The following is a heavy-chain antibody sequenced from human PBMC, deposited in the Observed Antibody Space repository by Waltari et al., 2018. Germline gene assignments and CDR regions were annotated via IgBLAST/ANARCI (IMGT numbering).Heavy chain of an antibody. CDR3: ARRCGGDCVDAFDI. V-gene: IGHV4-31*01. J-gene: IGHJ3*02. D-gene: IGHD2-21*02. CDR1: GGSINSGGYY. CDR2: IYYSGTT. Sequence: QVQLQESGPGLMKPSQTLSLTCSVSGGSINSGGYYWSWIRQHPGKGLEWIGYIYYSGTTYYNPSLKSLVSISVDTSKNQFSLKLSSVTAADTAVYYCARRCGGDCVDAFDIWGQGTMVTVSS.